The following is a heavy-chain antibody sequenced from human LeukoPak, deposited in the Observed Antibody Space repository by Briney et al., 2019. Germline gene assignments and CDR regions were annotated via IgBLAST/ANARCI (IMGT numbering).Heavy chain of an antibody. Sequence: SETLSLTCTVSGGSISSGGYYWSWLRQHPGKGLEWIGYIYYSGSTYYNPSLKSRVTISVDTSKNQFSLKLSSVTAADTAVYYCARGHYDFWSGYPYYYGMDVWGQGTTVTVSS. J-gene: IGHJ6*02. CDR3: ARGHYDFWSGYPYYYGMDV. CDR2: IYYSGST. CDR1: GGSISSGGYY. V-gene: IGHV4-31*03. D-gene: IGHD3-3*01.